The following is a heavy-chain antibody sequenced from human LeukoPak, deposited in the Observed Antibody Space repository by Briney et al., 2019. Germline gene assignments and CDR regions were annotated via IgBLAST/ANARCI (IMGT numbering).Heavy chain of an antibody. CDR3: TRDRDWAFDI. CDR1: GCTFGDYG. CDR2: IKKKAFGGTT. J-gene: IGHJ3*02. D-gene: IGHD2-21*01. V-gene: IGHV3-49*04. Sequence: GGSLRLSCTGSGCTFGDYGMSWARQAPGKGLEWVGFIKKKAFGGTTEYAASVKGRFTISRDASKSVAYLQMNNLKTEDTAVYYCTRDRDWAFDIWGQGTLVTVSS.